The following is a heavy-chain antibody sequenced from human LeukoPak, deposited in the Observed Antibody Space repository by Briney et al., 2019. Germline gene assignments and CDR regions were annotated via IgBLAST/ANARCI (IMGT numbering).Heavy chain of an antibody. J-gene: IGHJ4*02. V-gene: IGHV7-4-1*02. Sequence: ASVKVSCKVSGYTFTSYAMNWVGQAPGQGLEWMGWINTNTGNPTYAQGFTGRFVFSLDTSVSTAYLQISSLKAEDTAVYYCAREGEYSSSYFFDYWGQGTLVTVSS. CDR1: GYTFTSYA. D-gene: IGHD6-6*01. CDR2: INTNTGNP. CDR3: AREGEYSSSYFFDY.